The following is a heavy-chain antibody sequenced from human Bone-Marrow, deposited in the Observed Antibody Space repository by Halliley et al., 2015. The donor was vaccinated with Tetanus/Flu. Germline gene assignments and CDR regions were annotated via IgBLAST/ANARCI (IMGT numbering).Heavy chain of an antibody. Sequence: SGFTFSSYGMHWGRQSPGKGLEWVAIIWYDGSEKYYIDSVKGRFTISRDNSKNTLYLQMNSLRAEDTAVYYCAREPTISGVLALDYWGQGTLVTVSS. CDR3: AREPTISGVLALDY. J-gene: IGHJ4*02. D-gene: IGHD3-3*01. CDR1: GFTFSSYG. V-gene: IGHV3-33*01. CDR2: IWYDGSEK.